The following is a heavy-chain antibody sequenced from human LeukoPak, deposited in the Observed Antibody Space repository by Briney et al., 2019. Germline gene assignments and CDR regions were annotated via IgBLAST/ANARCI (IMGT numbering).Heavy chain of an antibody. CDR1: GGSISSYY. CDR2: IYYSGST. D-gene: IGHD1-14*01. CDR3: ARAFGILDLYYYYGMDV. Sequence: SETLSLTCTVSGGSISSYYWSWIRQPPGKGLEWIGYIYYSGSTNYNPSLKSRATISVDTSKNQFSLKLSSVTAADTAVYYCARAFGILDLYYYYGMDVWGQGTTVTVSS. V-gene: IGHV4-59*01. J-gene: IGHJ6*02.